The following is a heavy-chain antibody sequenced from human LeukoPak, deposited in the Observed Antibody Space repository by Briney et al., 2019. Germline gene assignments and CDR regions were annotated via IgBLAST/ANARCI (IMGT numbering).Heavy chain of an antibody. Sequence: ASVKVSCKASGYTFTSYGISWVRQAPGQGLEWMGWISAYNGNTNYAQKLQGRVTMTTDTFTSTANMELRSLRSDDTAVYYCAREQYYDFWSGYFNYYYYGMDVWGQGTTVTVSS. V-gene: IGHV1-18*01. J-gene: IGHJ6*02. D-gene: IGHD3-3*01. CDR1: GYTFTSYG. CDR2: ISAYNGNT. CDR3: AREQYYDFWSGYFNYYYYGMDV.